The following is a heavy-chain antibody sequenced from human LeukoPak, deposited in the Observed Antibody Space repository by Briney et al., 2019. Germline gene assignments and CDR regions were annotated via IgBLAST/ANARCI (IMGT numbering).Heavy chain of an antibody. Sequence: PSETLSLTCTVSGGSISSYSWSWIRQPPGKGLEWIGYIYCSGSTNYNPSLKSRVTISVDTSKDQFSLKLSSVTAADTAVYYCARDSQVVDGFDIWGQGTMVTVSS. V-gene: IGHV4-59*01. CDR3: ARDSQVVDGFDI. J-gene: IGHJ3*02. D-gene: IGHD2-21*01. CDR1: GGSISSYS. CDR2: IYCSGST.